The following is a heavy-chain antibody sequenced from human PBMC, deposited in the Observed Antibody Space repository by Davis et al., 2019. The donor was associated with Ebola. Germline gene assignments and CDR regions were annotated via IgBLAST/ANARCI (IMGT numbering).Heavy chain of an antibody. Sequence: ASVKVSCKASGGTFSSYTISWVRQAPGQGLEWMGIINPSGGSTSYAQKFQGRVTMTRDTSTSTVYMELSSLRSEDTAVYYCAREIVVVVAATGYYYYGMDVWGKGTTVTVSS. V-gene: IGHV1-46*01. CDR3: AREIVVVVAATGYYYYGMDV. CDR2: INPSGGST. CDR1: GGTFSSYT. J-gene: IGHJ6*04. D-gene: IGHD2-15*01.